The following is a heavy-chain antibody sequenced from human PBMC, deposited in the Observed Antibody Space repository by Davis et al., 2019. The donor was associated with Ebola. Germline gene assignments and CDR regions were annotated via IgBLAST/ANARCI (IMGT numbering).Heavy chain of an antibody. CDR1: GFTFTTYS. Sequence: GESLKISCAASGFTFTTYSMNWVRQAPGKGLEWVGRARNRPNSYTTEYAASVKGRFTISRDDSKNSLSLQMNSLKSEDTAVYYCARARGYCSGGTCYFYALDVWGQGTTVTVSS. J-gene: IGHJ6*02. D-gene: IGHD2-15*01. CDR3: ARARGYCSGGTCYFYALDV. CDR2: ARNRPNSYTT. V-gene: IGHV3-72*01.